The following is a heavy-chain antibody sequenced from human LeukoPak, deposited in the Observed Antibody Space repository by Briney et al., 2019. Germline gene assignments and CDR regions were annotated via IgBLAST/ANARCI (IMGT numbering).Heavy chain of an antibody. J-gene: IGHJ5*02. CDR1: GYTFTGYY. Sequence: GASVKLSCKASGYTFTGYYMNWVRRAPGQRIGWMGWINPKSVGTNNTQKLEGMVSMIRDTSISTAYMELRRLRSDDTAVYYCAREMYCYGSGSSPDWFDPWGQGTLVTVSS. CDR3: AREMYCYGSGSSPDWFDP. D-gene: IGHD3-10*01. V-gene: IGHV1-2*02. CDR2: INPKSVGT.